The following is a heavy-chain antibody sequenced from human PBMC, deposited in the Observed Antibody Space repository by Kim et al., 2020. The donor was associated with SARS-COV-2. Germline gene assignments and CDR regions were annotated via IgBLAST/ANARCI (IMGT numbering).Heavy chain of an antibody. D-gene: IGHD3-10*01. J-gene: IGHJ6*02. Sequence: SETLSLTCTVSGGSISSSSYYWGWIRQAPGKGLEWIGSIYYSGSTYYNPSLKSRVTISVDTSKNQISVKLSSVTAADTAVYFCARSLVTMVRGVITPNYYYYGMDVWGQGTTVTVSS. CDR3: ARSLVTMVRGVITPNYYYYGMDV. V-gene: IGHV4-39*07. CDR2: IYYSGST. CDR1: GGSISSSSYY.